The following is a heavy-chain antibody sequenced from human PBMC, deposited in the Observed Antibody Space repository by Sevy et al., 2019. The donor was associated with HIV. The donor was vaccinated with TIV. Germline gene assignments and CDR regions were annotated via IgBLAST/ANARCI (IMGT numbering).Heavy chain of an antibody. CDR1: GFTFSDHG. CDR2: ISDEGNNR. J-gene: IGHJ4*02. D-gene: IGHD4-17*01. V-gene: IGHV3-30*18. CDR3: AKEDYGGNLPNYFAS. Sequence: GGSLRLSCAASGFTFSDHGMRWVRQAPGKGLDWVAAISDEGNNRYYADSVKGRFTISRDNSKNTLYLQMDSVRPEDTAVYYCAKEDYGGNLPNYFASWGQGTRVTVSS.